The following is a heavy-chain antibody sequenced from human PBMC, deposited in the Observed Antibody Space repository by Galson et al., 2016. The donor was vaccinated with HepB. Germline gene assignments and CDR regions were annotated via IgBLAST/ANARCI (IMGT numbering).Heavy chain of an antibody. V-gene: IGHV1-69*13. CDR3: ARVAGGHGSGDYYYYHMDV. CDR1: GGAFSNFA. CDR2: IIPVFGTA. J-gene: IGHJ6*03. D-gene: IGHD2-15*01. Sequence: SVKVSCKASGGAFSNFAISWVRQAHGQGLEWMGGIIPVFGTADYAQKFQGRATITADESTTTVYMELSSLRSEDTAVYYCARVAGGHGSGDYYYYHMDVWGNGTTVTVSS.